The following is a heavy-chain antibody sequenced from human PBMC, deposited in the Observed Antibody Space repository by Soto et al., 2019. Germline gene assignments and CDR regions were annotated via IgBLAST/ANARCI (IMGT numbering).Heavy chain of an antibody. CDR3: ARFRVVPAAPTDP. V-gene: IGHV4-59*02. CDR1: GDSVTSHY. Sequence: PSETLSLTCSFSGDSVTSHYLTWIRQSPEKGLEWIGYMHYTGFSHYNPSLKSRLTISVDRSKNQFTLQLSSVTVADTAVYYCARFRVVPAAPTDPWGQGTLVTVSS. D-gene: IGHD2-2*01. J-gene: IGHJ5*02. CDR2: MHYTGFS.